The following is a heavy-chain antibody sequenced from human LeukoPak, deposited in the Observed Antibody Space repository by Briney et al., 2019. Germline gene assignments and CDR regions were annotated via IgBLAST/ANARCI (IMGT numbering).Heavy chain of an antibody. D-gene: IGHD3-22*01. CDR2: IYYSGST. Sequence: SETLSLTCTVSGGSVSSGSYYWSWIRQPPGRGRDWIGYIYYSGSTNYNPSLKSRVTISVDMSKNQFSLKLSSVTAADTAVYYCARDDDSSGHFDYWGQGTLVTVSS. CDR1: GGSVSSGSYY. V-gene: IGHV4-61*01. J-gene: IGHJ4*02. CDR3: ARDDDSSGHFDY.